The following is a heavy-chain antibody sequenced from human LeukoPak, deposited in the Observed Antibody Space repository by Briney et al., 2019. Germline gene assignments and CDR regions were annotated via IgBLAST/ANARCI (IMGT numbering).Heavy chain of an antibody. D-gene: IGHD3-22*01. CDR2: INPNSGGT. CDR1: GYTFTGYY. CDR3: ASYYYDSSGFVH. V-gene: IGHV1-2*02. Sequence: ASVKVSCKASGYTFTGYYMHWVRQAPGQGLEWMGWINPNSGGTNYSQKFQGRVTMTRDTSISAAYMELSRLRSDDTAVYYCASYYYDSSGFVHWGQGTLVTVSS. J-gene: IGHJ4*02.